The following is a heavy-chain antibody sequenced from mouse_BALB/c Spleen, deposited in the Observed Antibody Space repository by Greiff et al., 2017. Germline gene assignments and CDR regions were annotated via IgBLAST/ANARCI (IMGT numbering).Heavy chain of an antibody. CDR2: IWAGGST. J-gene: IGHJ4*01. V-gene: IGHV2-9*02. D-gene: IGHD2-10*02. CDR3: ASRYGNYAYAMDY. CDR1: GFSLTSYG. Sequence: VKVVESGPGLVAPSQSLSITCTVSGFSLTSYGVHWVRQPPGKGLEWLGVIWAGGSTNYNSALMSRLSISKDNSKSQVFLKMNSLQTDDTAMYYCASRYGNYAYAMDYWGQGTSVTVSS.